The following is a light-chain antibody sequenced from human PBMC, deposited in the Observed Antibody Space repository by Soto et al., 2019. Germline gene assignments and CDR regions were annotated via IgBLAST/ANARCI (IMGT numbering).Light chain of an antibody. CDR2: AAS. Sequence: DIQMTQSPSSLSASVGDRVSITCRASQSISSYLHWYQHKPGQAPKLLIYAASSLPTGVPSRFSGSGSGTDFTLTISSLQPEDFGTYYCQHSYSTPRTFGGGTKVDIK. J-gene: IGKJ4*01. V-gene: IGKV1-39*01. CDR1: QSISSY. CDR3: QHSYSTPRT.